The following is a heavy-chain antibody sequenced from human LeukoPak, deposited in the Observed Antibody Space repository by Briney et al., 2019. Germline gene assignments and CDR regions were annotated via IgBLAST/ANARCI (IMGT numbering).Heavy chain of an antibody. V-gene: IGHV1-69*05. J-gene: IGHJ4*02. Sequence: SVKVSCKAFGGSFSSAAIRWVRQAPGQGLEWMGGIIPIFGTANYAQKFQGRVTITTDESTSTAYMEVSSLRSEDAAVYYCGRKAGDCGGGSCYSIDYWGQGTLVTVSS. CDR2: IIPIFGTA. CDR3: GRKAGDCGGGSCYSIDY. CDR1: GGSFSSAA. D-gene: IGHD2-15*01.